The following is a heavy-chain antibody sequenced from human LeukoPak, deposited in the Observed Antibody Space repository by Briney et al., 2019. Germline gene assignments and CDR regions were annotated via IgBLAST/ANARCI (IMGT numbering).Heavy chain of an antibody. Sequence: ASVKVSCKASGYTFTGYYMHWVRQATGQGLEWMGWMNPNSGNTGYAQKFQGRVTITRNTSISTAYMELSSLRSEDTAVYYCARSAAAGTKYNWFDPWGQGTLVTVSS. V-gene: IGHV1-8*03. CDR1: GYTFTGYY. CDR3: ARSAAAGTKYNWFDP. J-gene: IGHJ5*02. D-gene: IGHD6-13*01. CDR2: MNPNSGNT.